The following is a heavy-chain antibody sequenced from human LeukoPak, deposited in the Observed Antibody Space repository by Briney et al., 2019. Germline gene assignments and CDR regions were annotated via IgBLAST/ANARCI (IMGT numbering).Heavy chain of an antibody. Sequence: SQTLSLTCTVSGGSISSGDYYWSWIRQPPGKGLEWIGYIYYSGSTNYNPSLKSRVTISVDTSKNQFSLKLSSVTAADTAVYYCARGYYYDSSGYYPLDYWGQGTLVTVSS. CDR2: IYYSGST. CDR1: GGSISSGDYY. J-gene: IGHJ4*02. V-gene: IGHV4-30-4*01. D-gene: IGHD3-22*01. CDR3: ARGYYYDSSGYYPLDY.